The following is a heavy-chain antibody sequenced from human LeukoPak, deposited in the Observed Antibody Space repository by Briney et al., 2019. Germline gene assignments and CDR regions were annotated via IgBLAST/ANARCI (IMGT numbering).Heavy chain of an antibody. CDR2: ISSNNGNT. J-gene: IGHJ4*02. D-gene: IGHD3-22*01. V-gene: IGHV1-18*04. CDR1: GYTFTSYG. Sequence: ASLKVSCKASGYTFTSYGINWVRQAPGQGLEWTGWISSNNGNTNYPQKFQGRVTMTTDTSTNTAYLELRSLRSDDTAMYYCARDGGIGGVVVITGCFDYWGQGTLVTVSS. CDR3: ARDGGIGGVVVITGCFDY.